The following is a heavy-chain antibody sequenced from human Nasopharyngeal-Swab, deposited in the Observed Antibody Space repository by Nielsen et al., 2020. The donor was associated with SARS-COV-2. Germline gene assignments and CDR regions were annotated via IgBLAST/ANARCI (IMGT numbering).Heavy chain of an antibody. D-gene: IGHD6-13*01. CDR2: ISYDGSNK. Sequence: GGSLRLSCAASGFTFSSYAMHWVRQAPGNGLEWVAVISYDGSNKYYADSVKGRFTISRDNSKNTLYLQMNSQRAEDTAVYYCARGQNGQQLVPSYYYYGMDVWGQGTTVTVSS. CDR3: ARGQNGQQLVPSYYYYGMDV. V-gene: IGHV3-30*04. J-gene: IGHJ6*02. CDR1: GFTFSSYA.